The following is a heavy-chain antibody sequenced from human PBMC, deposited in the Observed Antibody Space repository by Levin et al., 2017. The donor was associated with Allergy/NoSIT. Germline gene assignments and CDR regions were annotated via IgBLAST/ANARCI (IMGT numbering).Heavy chain of an antibody. V-gene: IGHV3-33*01. J-gene: IGHJ5*02. CDR3: ARGTGGSSRYGGGWFDP. Sequence: GGSLRLSCAASGFTFNNYGMHWVRQAPGKGLEWVAVIWYDGSNKYYADSVKGRFTISRDNSKNTLYLQMNSLRAEDTAVYYCARGTGGSSRYGGGWFDPWGQGTLVTVSS. CDR1: GFTFNNYG. CDR2: IWYDGSNK. D-gene: IGHD6-13*01.